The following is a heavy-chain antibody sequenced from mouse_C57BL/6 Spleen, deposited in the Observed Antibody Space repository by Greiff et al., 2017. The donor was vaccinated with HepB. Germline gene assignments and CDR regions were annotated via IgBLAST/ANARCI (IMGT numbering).Heavy chain of an antibody. Sequence: QVQLQQSGPELVKPGASVKLSCTASGYAFSSSWMNWVQQRPGKGLEWIGRIYPGDGDTNYTGTFKGKATLTADKSSSTAYMQLSSLTSEDSAVYFCAREGVLGYFDYWGQGTTLTVSS. D-gene: IGHD4-1*01. V-gene: IGHV1-82*01. CDR1: GYAFSSSW. CDR3: AREGVLGYFDY. J-gene: IGHJ2*01. CDR2: IYPGDGDT.